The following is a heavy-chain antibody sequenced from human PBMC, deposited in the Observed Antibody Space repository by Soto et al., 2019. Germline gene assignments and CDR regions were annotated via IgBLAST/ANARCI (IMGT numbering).Heavy chain of an antibody. Sequence: QLQLQESGPGLVKPSETLSLTCTVSGGSISSSSYYWGWISQPPGKGLEWIGSIYYSGSTYYNPSLKSRVTISVDTSKNQFSLKRSSVTAADTAVYYCARLSMGLVPVNWFDPWGQGTLVTVSS. CDR3: ARLSMGLVPVNWFDP. J-gene: IGHJ5*02. CDR1: GGSISSSSYY. D-gene: IGHD6-6*01. CDR2: IYYSGST. V-gene: IGHV4-39*01.